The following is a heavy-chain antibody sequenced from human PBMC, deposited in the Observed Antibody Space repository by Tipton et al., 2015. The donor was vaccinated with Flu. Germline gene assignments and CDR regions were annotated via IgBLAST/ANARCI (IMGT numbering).Heavy chain of an antibody. CDR2: IYYCGST. Sequence: TLSLTCTVSGGSTSSYYWSWIRQPPGKGLEWIGYIYYCGSTNYNPSLKTRVTISVDTSKNQFSLQQSSVTAADTAVYYCSTQLLQPGGRVNYWYFDLWGRGTLVTVSS. CDR3: STQLLQPGGRVNYWYFDL. CDR1: GGSTSSYY. V-gene: IGHV4-59*01. J-gene: IGHJ2*01. D-gene: IGHD4-23*01.